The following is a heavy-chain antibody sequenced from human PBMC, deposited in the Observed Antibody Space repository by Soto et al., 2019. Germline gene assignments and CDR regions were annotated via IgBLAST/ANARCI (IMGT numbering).Heavy chain of an antibody. J-gene: IGHJ3*02. CDR1: GYTFTSYG. D-gene: IGHD6-6*01. CDR2: ISAYNGNT. Sequence: QVQLVQSGAEVKKPGASVKVSCKASGYTFTSYGISWVRQAPGQGLEWMGWISAYNGNTNYAQKLQGRVTMTTDTFTSTGYRELRSLRSGDTAVYYFVYCSSLSGAFDIWGRGTMVTVS. V-gene: IGHV1-18*01. CDR3: VYCSSLSGAFDI.